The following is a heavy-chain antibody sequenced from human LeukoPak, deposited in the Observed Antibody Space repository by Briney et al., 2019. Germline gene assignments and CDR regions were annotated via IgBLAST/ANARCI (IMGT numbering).Heavy chain of an antibody. CDR3: ARRLVTAGITDFFDS. D-gene: IGHD2-2*01. Sequence: GGSLRLSCTASGFTFSDYSMSWVRQAPGAGLEWVSAISPAGDSTTDADSVKGRFTISRDNFKSTLYLQMNGLTAEDTALYYCARRLVTAGITDFFDSWGQGTLVSVSS. CDR2: ISPAGDST. CDR1: GFTFSDYS. V-gene: IGHV3-23*01. J-gene: IGHJ4*02.